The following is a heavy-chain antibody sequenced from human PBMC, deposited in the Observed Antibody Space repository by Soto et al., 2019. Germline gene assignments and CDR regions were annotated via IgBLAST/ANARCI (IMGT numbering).Heavy chain of an antibody. CDR1: GSSLNSGTKY. V-gene: IGHV4-61*01. CDR3: AREDGWKFRSTSYRKFYFDS. CDR2: IYGSGNT. D-gene: IGHD1-1*01. Sequence: SETLSLTCTVSGSSLNSGTKYFNGVGEGPWRALEWTGYIYGSGNTKYNPSLKSRVTISQDTSKNQVSLMLTSVTAADTAVYFCAREDGWKFRSTSYRKFYFDSWGQGTLVTVSS. J-gene: IGHJ4*02.